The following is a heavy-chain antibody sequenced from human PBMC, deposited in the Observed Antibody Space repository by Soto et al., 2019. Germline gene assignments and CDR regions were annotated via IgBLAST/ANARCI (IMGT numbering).Heavy chain of an antibody. V-gene: IGHV1-2*04. CDR3: AREGAAAVNWGNYFDY. Sequence: QVQLVQSGAEVKKPGASVKVSCKASGYTFTGYYMHWVRQAPGQGLEWMGWINPNSGGTNYAQKFQGWVTMTRDTSISTAYMELSRLISDDTAVYYCAREGAAAVNWGNYFDYWGQGTLVTVSS. J-gene: IGHJ4*02. D-gene: IGHD6-13*01. CDR2: INPNSGGT. CDR1: GYTFTGYY.